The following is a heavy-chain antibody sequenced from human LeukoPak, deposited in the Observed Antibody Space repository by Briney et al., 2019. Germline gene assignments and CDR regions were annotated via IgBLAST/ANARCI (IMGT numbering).Heavy chain of an antibody. CDR2: IHPGDSDT. V-gene: IGHV5-51*01. CDR3: ARAGYSNRWDGVDY. J-gene: IGHJ4*02. CDR1: GYTFTNYW. D-gene: IGHD2/OR15-2a*01. Sequence: GESLKISCKGSGYTFTNYWIGWVRQMPGKGLEFMGIIHPGDSDTRYSPSFQGQVTISVDKSINTAYLQWSSLKASDSAMHYCARAGYSNRWDGVDYWGQGTLVTVSS.